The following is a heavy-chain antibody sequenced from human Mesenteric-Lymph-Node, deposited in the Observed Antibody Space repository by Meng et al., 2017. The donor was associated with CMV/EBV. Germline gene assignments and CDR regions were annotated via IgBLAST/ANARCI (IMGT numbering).Heavy chain of an antibody. CDR3: ARGYDFWSGYLGAFDI. J-gene: IGHJ3*02. D-gene: IGHD3-3*01. Sequence: SETLSLTCTVSGGSVSSGSYYWNWIRQPPGRGLEWIGYIYYGGSANYSPSLKSRVTISVDTSKNQFSLKLSSVTPADTAIYYCARGYDFWSGYLGAFDIWGQGTMVTVSS. CDR2: IYYGGSA. CDR1: GGSVSSGSYY. V-gene: IGHV4-61*01.